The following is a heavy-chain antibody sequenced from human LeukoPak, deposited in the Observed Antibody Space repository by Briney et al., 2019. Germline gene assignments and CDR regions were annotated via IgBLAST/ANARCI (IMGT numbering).Heavy chain of an antibody. Sequence: GGSLRLSCVAAGLTFSSQAMSWVRQAPGKGLEWVANIHGGGNNAYHAGSGEGRFTISRDNSKNTLSLQMNSRRAEDTGVYFCAKVNPAAGRGNYYDYWGQGTLVIVSS. D-gene: IGHD6-25*01. CDR1: GLTFSSQA. CDR3: AKVNPAAGRGNYYDY. J-gene: IGHJ4*02. V-gene: IGHV3-23*01. CDR2: IHGGGNNA.